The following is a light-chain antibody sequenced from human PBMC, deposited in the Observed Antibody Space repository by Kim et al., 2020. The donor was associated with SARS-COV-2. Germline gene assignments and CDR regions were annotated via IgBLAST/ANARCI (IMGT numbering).Light chain of an antibody. CDR2: QDS. J-gene: IGLJ2*01. Sequence: SGSPGQTARLTCSGDKLGDKYACWYQQKPGQSPVLVIYQDSKRPSGIPERFSGSNSGNTATLTISGTQAMDEADYYCQAWDSSTAVFGGGTQLTVL. CDR1: KLGDKY. CDR3: QAWDSSTAV. V-gene: IGLV3-1*01.